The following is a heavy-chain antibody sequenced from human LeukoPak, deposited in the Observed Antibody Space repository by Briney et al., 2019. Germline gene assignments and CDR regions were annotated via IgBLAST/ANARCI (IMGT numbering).Heavy chain of an antibody. J-gene: IGHJ4*02. CDR3: AVGQMTFDY. Sequence: GGSLRLFCAASGYTYISYWMTWVRQAPGKGLEWVVNIKQDGSETYYVDSVKGRFTISRDNAKNSLYLQMNSLRAEDTAVYYCAVGQMTFDYWGQGTLVTVSS. CDR2: IKQDGSET. D-gene: IGHD2-15*01. CDR1: GYTYISYW. V-gene: IGHV3-7*01.